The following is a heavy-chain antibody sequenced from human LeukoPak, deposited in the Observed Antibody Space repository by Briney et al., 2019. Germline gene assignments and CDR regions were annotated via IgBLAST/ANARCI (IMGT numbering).Heavy chain of an antibody. CDR2: ISGSGGST. V-gene: IGHV3-23*01. Sequence: GGSLRLSCAASGFTFSSYAMSWVRQAPGKGLEWVSAISGSGGSTYYADSVKGRFTISRDNSKNTLYLQMNSLRAEDTAVYYCAKXSGYCCTSGVDYWGQGTLVTVSS. CDR1: GFTFSSYA. J-gene: IGHJ4*02. CDR3: AKXSGYCCTSGVDY. D-gene: IGHD6-13*01.